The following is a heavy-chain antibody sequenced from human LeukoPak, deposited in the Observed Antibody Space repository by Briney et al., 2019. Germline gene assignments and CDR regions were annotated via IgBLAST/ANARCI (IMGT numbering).Heavy chain of an antibody. Sequence: PGGSLGLSCAASGFTVSSNYMSWVRQAPGKGLEWVSVIYSGGGTYYADSVKGRFTISGDNSKNTLYLQMNSLRAEDTAVYYCAREIVGTAGAFDIWGQGTMVTVSS. CDR2: IYSGGGT. V-gene: IGHV3-53*01. CDR1: GFTVSSNY. J-gene: IGHJ3*02. CDR3: AREIVGTAGAFDI. D-gene: IGHD2-21*01.